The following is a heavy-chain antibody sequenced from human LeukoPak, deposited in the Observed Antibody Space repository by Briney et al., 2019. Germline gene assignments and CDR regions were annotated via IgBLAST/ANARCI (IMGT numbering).Heavy chain of an antibody. V-gene: IGHV5-51*01. CDR1: GYSFTSYR. CDR2: IYPGDSDT. D-gene: IGHD2-15*01. Sequence: GESLKISCKGSGYSFTSYRIGWVRQMPGKGLEWMGIIYPGDSDTRYSPSFQGHVTISADKSISTAYLQWNSLKASDTAMYYCARTVLYCSGGSCPRVDWFDPWGQGTLVTVSS. J-gene: IGHJ5*02. CDR3: ARTVLYCSGGSCPRVDWFDP.